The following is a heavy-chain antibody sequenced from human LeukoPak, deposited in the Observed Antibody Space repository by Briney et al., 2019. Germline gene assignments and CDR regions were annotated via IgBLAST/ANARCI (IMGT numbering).Heavy chain of an antibody. V-gene: IGHV3-53*05. CDR1: GFTVSSSY. CDR3: ASQGDILTGSPFRSWFDP. CDR2: IYSGGNT. J-gene: IGHJ5*02. Sequence: PGGSLRLSCAASGFTVSSSYMSWVRQAPGKGLEWVSLIYSGGNTYYADSVKGRFTISRDNSKNTLYLQMNSLRSEDTAVYYCASQGDILTGSPFRSWFDPWGQGTLVTVSS. D-gene: IGHD3-9*01.